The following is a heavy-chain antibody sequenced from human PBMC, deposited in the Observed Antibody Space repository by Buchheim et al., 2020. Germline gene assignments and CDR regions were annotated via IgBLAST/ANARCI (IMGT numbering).Heavy chain of an antibody. Sequence: QLQLQESGPGLVKPSETLSLTCAVYGGSFSGYSWNWIRQPPGKGLEWIGEINHSGSTKYNPSLKSRVSISVDTSKNQFSLILRSVTAADTAVYYCARGQYRRDYWGQGTL. V-gene: IGHV4-34*01. D-gene: IGHD6-6*01. CDR2: INHSGST. CDR3: ARGQYRRDY. J-gene: IGHJ4*02. CDR1: GGSFSGYS.